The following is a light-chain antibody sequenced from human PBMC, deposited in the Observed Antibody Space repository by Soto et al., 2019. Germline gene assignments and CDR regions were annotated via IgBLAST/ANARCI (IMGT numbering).Light chain of an antibody. CDR2: AAS. CDR3: QQYNDWPTWT. Sequence: EIVMTQSPATLSVSPGERATLSCRASQSISSNLAWYQQKPGQAPRLLISAASTRATGVPARFSGSGSGTEVTLTISSLQSEDCKSYYCQQYNDWPTWTFGQGTKVEIK. J-gene: IGKJ1*01. CDR1: QSISSN. V-gene: IGKV3-15*01.